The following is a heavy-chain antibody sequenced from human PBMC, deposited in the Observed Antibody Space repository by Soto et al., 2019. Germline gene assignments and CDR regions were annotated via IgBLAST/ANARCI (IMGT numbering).Heavy chain of an antibody. CDR1: GDSVRSGGCY. Sequence: SETLSLTCIVSGDSVRSGGCYWSWIRQHPGKGLEWIGYIYSNGFTNYNPSLESRVTISLGTSKNQFSLKLSSVTAADTAVYYCARYYYDTSGYYYDYWGQGSLVTVSS. CDR3: ARYYYDTSGYYYDY. V-gene: IGHV4-61*08. CDR2: IYSNGFT. D-gene: IGHD3-22*01. J-gene: IGHJ4*02.